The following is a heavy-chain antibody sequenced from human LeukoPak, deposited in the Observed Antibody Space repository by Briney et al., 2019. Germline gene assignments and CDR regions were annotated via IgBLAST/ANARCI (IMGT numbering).Heavy chain of an antibody. V-gene: IGHV3-30-3*01. CDR3: AKVALSPGYGMDV. Sequence: GGSLRLSCAASGFTFSSYAMHWARQAPGKGLEWVAVISYDGSNKYYADSVKGRFTISRDNSKNSLYLQMNSLRAEDTALYYCAKVALSPGYGMDVWGQGTTVTVSS. CDR1: GFTFSSYA. CDR2: ISYDGSNK. D-gene: IGHD2-15*01. J-gene: IGHJ6*02.